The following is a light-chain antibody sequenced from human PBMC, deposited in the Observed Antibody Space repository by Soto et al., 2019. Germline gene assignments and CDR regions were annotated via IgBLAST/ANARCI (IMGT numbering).Light chain of an antibody. Sequence: DIQMTQSPSTLSASVGDRVTITCRASQSISYWLAWYQQKPGTAPKLLIYGGSSLESGVPSRFSGSGSGTEFTLTISSLQPDDFATYYCQQYNSYWTFGQGTKVDIK. CDR2: GGS. CDR3: QQYNSYWT. CDR1: QSISYW. V-gene: IGKV1-5*01. J-gene: IGKJ1*01.